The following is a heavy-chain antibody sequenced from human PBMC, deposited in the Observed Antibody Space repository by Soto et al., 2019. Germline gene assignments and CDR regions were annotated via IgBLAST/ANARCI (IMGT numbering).Heavy chain of an antibody. V-gene: IGHV3-30*14. Sequence: QVQLVESGGGVVQPGRSLRLSCADSGLTFRNYAMHWVRQAPGKGLEWVAILSFDGSMRSYADSVRGRFTISRDNSKNTVDFQMKRLRAEDTACYYFARDRPNRGWGDALYNWGPGAIVTVSS. J-gene: IGHJ3*02. CDR2: LSFDGSMR. CDR1: GLTFRNYA. CDR3: ARDRPNRGWGDALYN. D-gene: IGHD6-19*01.